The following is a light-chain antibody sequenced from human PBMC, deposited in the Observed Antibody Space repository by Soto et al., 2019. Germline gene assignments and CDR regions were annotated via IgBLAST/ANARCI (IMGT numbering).Light chain of an antibody. CDR2: EVT. Sequence: QSVLTQLASVSGSPGQSITISCTGTSSDVGSHNFVSWYQQRPGKAPKLMIFEVTKRPSGVSSRFSASKSGNTASLTISGVQAEDEADYYCCSYAGTTTWVFGGGTKLTVL. J-gene: IGLJ2*01. CDR1: SSDVGSHNF. CDR3: CSYAGTTTWV. V-gene: IGLV2-23*02.